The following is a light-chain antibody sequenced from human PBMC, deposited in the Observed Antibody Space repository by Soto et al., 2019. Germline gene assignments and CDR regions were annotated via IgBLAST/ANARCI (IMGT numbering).Light chain of an antibody. J-gene: IGKJ4*01. CDR1: QGISNW. Sequence: DIQMTPSPSSVSASVGDRVTITCRASQGISNWLAWYQQQPGKAPKLLIYSASTLQSGVPSRFSGGGAGTHFTLIISSLQPEDFATYYCQQTNTFFPLSFGGGTKVEIK. CDR2: SAS. V-gene: IGKV1-12*01. CDR3: QQTNTFFPLS.